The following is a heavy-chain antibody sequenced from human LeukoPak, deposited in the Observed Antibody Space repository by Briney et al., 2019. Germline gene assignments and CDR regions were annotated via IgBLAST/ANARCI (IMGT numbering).Heavy chain of an antibody. V-gene: IGHV1-2*02. CDR1: GYTFTGYY. Sequence: ASVKVSCKASGYTFTGYYMHWVRQAPGQGLEWMGWINPNSGRTNYAQKFQGRVTMTRDTSISTAYMDLSRLRSDDTAVYYCARGREVVVVVAATGYYYYYMDVWGKGTTVTVSS. D-gene: IGHD2-15*01. CDR2: INPNSGRT. J-gene: IGHJ6*03. CDR3: ARGREVVVVVAATGYYYYYMDV.